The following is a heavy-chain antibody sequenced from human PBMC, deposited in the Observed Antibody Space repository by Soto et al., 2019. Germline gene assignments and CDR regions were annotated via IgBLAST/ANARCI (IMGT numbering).Heavy chain of an antibody. Sequence: SETLSLTCTVSGGSISSYYWSWIRQPPGKGLEWIGYIYYSGSTNYNPSLKSRVTISVDTSKNQFSLKLSSVTAADTAVYYCAREGAPSSGAYYGMDVWGQGTTVTVSS. CDR2: IYYSGST. CDR3: AREGAPSSGAYYGMDV. D-gene: IGHD6-25*01. CDR1: GGSISSYY. J-gene: IGHJ6*02. V-gene: IGHV4-59*01.